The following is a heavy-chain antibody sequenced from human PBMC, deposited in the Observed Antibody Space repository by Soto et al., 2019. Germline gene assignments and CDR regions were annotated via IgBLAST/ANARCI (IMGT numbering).Heavy chain of an antibody. J-gene: IGHJ3*02. Sequence: EVQLLESGGGLVQPGGSLRLSCAASGFTFSNFAMSWVRQAPGKGLEWVSAISASGKTQYYADSVKGRFTISRDNSKDTLYLQMNSLRAEDTAVYYCVKKVSSNYAAFDIWGQGTTVIVAS. V-gene: IGHV3-23*01. CDR3: VKKVSSNYAAFDI. D-gene: IGHD6-13*01. CDR1: GFTFSNFA. CDR2: ISASGKTQ.